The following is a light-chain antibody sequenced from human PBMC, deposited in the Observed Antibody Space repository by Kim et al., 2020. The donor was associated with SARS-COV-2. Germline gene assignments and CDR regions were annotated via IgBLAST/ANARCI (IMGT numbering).Light chain of an antibody. J-gene: IGLJ3*02. Sequence: ASVKLHCTLSSGHSSYAIAWHQQQPEKGPRYLMKVNSDGSHSKGDGIPDRFSGSSSGAERYLTISSLQSEDEADYYCQTWGAGMGVFGGGTKLTVL. V-gene: IGLV4-69*01. CDR2: VNSDGSH. CDR3: QTWGAGMGV. CDR1: SGHSSYA.